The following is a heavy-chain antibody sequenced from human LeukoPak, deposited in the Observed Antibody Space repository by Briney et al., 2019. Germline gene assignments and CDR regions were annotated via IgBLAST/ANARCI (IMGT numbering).Heavy chain of an antibody. Sequence: PSETLSLTCAVSGSSITSYYWSWIRQPPGKGLEWIGDISNSGTNNYNPSLKSRVTISVDKSKKQVSLRLQSLTAADTAVYFCAGAALTNQYTSGAFHHWGQGTLVTVSS. CDR2: ISNSGTN. J-gene: IGHJ1*01. CDR1: GSSITSYY. CDR3: AGAALTNQYTSGAFHH. V-gene: IGHV4-59*01. D-gene: IGHD3-10*01.